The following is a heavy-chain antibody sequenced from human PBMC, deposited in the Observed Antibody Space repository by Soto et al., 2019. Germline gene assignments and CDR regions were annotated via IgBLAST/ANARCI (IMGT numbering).Heavy chain of an antibody. CDR2: IIPIFGTA. D-gene: IGHD2-2*02. Sequence: QVQLVQSGAEVKKPGSSVKVSCKASGGTISSYAISWVRQAPGQGLEWMGGIIPIFGTANYAQKFQGRVTITADESTSTAYMELSSLRSEDTAVYYCARNGDQLLYGYYGMDVWGQGTTVTVSS. V-gene: IGHV1-69*01. CDR1: GGTISSYA. CDR3: ARNGDQLLYGYYGMDV. J-gene: IGHJ6*02.